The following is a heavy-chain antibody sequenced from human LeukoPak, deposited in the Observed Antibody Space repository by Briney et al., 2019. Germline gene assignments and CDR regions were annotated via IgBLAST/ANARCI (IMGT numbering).Heavy chain of an antibody. CDR1: GGSFDTYH. CDR3: ARRGRLDNSSGYYYVSSWYFDL. V-gene: IGHV4-59*08. CDR2: IYYSGTT. D-gene: IGHD3-22*01. Sequence: SETLSLTCTVSGGSFDTYHWSWIRQPPGKGLEWIGYIYYSGTTSYNPSLKSRFTISVDTSRNHFSLKVSSVTAADTAVYYCARRGRLDNSSGYYYVSSWYFDLWGRGTLVTVSS. J-gene: IGHJ2*01.